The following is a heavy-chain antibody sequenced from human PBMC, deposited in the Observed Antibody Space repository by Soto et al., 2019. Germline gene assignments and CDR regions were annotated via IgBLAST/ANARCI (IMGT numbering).Heavy chain of an antibody. D-gene: IGHD2-2*01. Sequence: EVQLLESGGGLVQPGGSLRLSCAASGFTFSSYAMSWVRQAPGKGLEWVSAISGSGGSTYYADSVKGRFTISRDYAKNTLYLRMNSLSSEDTTVYYSAKDTPYCSSTSFYAYYCDLDGGGKGTTVSVSS. CDR1: GFTFSSYA. CDR3: AKDTPYCSSTSFYAYYCDLDG. CDR2: ISGSGGST. V-gene: IGHV3-23*01. J-gene: IGHJ6*03.